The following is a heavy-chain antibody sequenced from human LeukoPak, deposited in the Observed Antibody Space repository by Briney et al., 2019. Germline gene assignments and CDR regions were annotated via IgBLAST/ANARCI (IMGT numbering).Heavy chain of an antibody. J-gene: IGHJ1*01. V-gene: IGHV3-30-3*01. CDR2: ISYDGSNK. CDR1: GFTFSSYA. CDR3: ARDGVVVAATRYFQH. Sequence: GGSLRLSCAASGFTFSSYAMHWVRQAPGKGLEWVAVISYDGSNKYYADSVKGRFTISRDNSKNTLYLQMNSLRAEDTAVYYCARDGVVVAATRYFQHWGQGTLVTVSS. D-gene: IGHD2-15*01.